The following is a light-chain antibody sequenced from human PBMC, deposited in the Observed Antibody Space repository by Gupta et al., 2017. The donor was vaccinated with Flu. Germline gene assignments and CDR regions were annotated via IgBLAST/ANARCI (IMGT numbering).Light chain of an antibody. J-gene: IGLJ1*01. CDR1: SSDVGRYTY. V-gene: IGLV2-11*01. CDR3: CSNAGSYTRV. Sequence: QSALTKPRSVSGSPGQSVTISCTGSSSDVGRYTYVSWDQQHPGKAPKLMVYDVNQRPSGVPNRFSASKSGNTASLTISGLQAEDEGEYYCCSNAGSYTRVFGTGTKLTVL. CDR2: DVN.